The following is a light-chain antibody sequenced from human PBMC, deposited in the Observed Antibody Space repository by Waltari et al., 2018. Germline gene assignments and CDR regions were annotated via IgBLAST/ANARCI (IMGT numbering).Light chain of an antibody. CDR3: QTGGHGTWV. V-gene: IGLV4-69*01. J-gene: IGLJ3*02. Sequence: QLVLTQSPSASASLGASVKLTCTLSSGHSSNVIAWHQQQPEKGPQYLMKVNSDGRHSKGDEIPDRFSGSSSGAERYLTISNVQSEDEADYYCQTGGHGTWVFGGGTKLTVL. CDR2: VNSDGRH. CDR1: SGHSSNV.